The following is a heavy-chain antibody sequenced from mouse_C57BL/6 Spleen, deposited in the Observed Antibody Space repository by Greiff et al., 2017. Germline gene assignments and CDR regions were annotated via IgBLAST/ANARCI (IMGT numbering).Heavy chain of an antibody. CDR3: ARKELYRGDYYAMDY. CDR2: IDPSDSYT. V-gene: IGHV1-50*01. D-gene: IGHD1-3*01. J-gene: IGHJ4*01. Sequence: VQLQQPGAELVKPGASVKLSCKASGYTFTSYWMQWVKQRPGQGLEWIGEIDPSDSYTNYNQKFKGKATLTVDTSSSTAYMQLSSLTSEDSAVYYCARKELYRGDYYAMDYWGQGTSVTVSS. CDR1: GYTFTSYW.